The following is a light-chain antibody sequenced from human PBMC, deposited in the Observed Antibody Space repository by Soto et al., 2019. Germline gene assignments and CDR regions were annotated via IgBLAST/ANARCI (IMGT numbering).Light chain of an antibody. V-gene: IGKV3-20*01. Sequence: EIVLTQSPGTLSLSPGERATFYCRASQSVDSRCLAWYQQKRGQAHRVLMYVASIRATGIRDRFSGRGYGTYLTLSISRLEPEYFAVYYCQQSASSLTVGQGTKLEMK. CDR1: QSVDSRC. CDR3: QQSASSLT. J-gene: IGKJ1*01. CDR2: VAS.